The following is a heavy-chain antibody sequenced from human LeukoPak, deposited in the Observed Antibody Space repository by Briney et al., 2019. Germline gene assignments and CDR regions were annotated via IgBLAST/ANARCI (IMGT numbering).Heavy chain of an antibody. CDR1: GFTFDDYA. V-gene: IGHV3-9*03. CDR3: ARGGGWSDSNWFAP. D-gene: IGHD3-3*01. CDR2: ISWNSGSI. J-gene: IGHJ5*02. Sequence: GRSLRLSCAASGFTFDDYAMHWVRRAPGKGLEWVSGISWNSGSIVYADSVKGRFTISRDNAKNSLYLQMNSLRAEDMALYYCARGGGWSDSNWFAPWGQGTLVTVSS.